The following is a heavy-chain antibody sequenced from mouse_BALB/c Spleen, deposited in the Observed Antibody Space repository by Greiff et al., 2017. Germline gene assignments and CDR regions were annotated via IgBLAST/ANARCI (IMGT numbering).Heavy chain of an antibody. CDR3: ARWLPYYFDY. D-gene: IGHD2-2*01. J-gene: IGHJ2*01. CDR1: GYSITSDYA. CDR2: ISYSGST. V-gene: IGHV3-2*02. Sequence: VQLQQSGPGLVKPSQSLSLTCTVTGYSITSDYAWNWIRQFPGNKLEWMGYISYSGSTSYNPSLKSRISITRDTSKNQFFLQLNSVTTEDTATYYCARWLPYYFDYWGQGTTLTVSS.